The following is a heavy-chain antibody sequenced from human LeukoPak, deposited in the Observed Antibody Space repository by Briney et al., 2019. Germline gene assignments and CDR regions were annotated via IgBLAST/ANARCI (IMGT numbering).Heavy chain of an antibody. CDR2: ISSGSSAI. J-gene: IGHJ4*02. Sequence: GGSLRLSCAASGFTFSSFGMTWVRQAPGKGLEWVSIISSGSSAIFSADALKGRFTISRDDAKNLLYLDMNSLRAEDTAVYYCARGHTAVTRHFDFWGQGTLVTVSS. V-gene: IGHV3-21*01. D-gene: IGHD4-17*01. CDR3: ARGHTAVTRHFDF. CDR1: GFTFSSFG.